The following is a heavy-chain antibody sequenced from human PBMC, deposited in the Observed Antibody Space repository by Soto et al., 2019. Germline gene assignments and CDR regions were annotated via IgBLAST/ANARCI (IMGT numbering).Heavy chain of an antibody. CDR1: GFTFSSYA. J-gene: IGHJ4*02. Sequence: GGSLRLSCAASGFTFSSYAMSWVRQAPGKGLEWVSAISGSGGSTYYADSVKGRFTISRDNSKNTLYLRMNSLRAEDTAVYYCAKGRSGRLWFGELSRVDYWGQGTLVTV. CDR2: ISGSGGST. D-gene: IGHD3-10*01. CDR3: AKGRSGRLWFGELSRVDY. V-gene: IGHV3-23*01.